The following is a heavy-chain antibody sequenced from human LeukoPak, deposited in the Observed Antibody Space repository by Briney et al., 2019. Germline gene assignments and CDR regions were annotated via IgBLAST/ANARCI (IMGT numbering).Heavy chain of an antibody. D-gene: IGHD3-22*01. J-gene: IGHJ6*02. CDR1: GGTFSSYA. Sequence: SVKVSCKASGGTFSSYAISWVRQAPGQGLEWMGGIIPIFGTANYAQKFQGRVTITADKSTSTAYMELSSLRSEDTAVYYCATNYYDSSGAYYYYGMDVWGQRTTVTVSS. CDR2: IIPIFGTA. CDR3: ATNYYDSSGAYYYYGMDV. V-gene: IGHV1-69*06.